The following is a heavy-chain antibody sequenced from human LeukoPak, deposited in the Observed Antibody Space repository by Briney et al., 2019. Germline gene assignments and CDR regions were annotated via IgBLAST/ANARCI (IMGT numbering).Heavy chain of an antibody. CDR1: GFTFNSYW. Sequence: GGSLRLSCAASGFTFNSYWMSWVRQAPGKGLEWVANINQDGSQKYYVDSVKGQFTISRDNAKNSLYLQMNSLRAEDTAVYYCARRFEDGMDVWGQGTTVTVSS. D-gene: IGHD3-16*01. CDR3: ARRFEDGMDV. V-gene: IGHV3-7*03. J-gene: IGHJ6*02. CDR2: INQDGSQK.